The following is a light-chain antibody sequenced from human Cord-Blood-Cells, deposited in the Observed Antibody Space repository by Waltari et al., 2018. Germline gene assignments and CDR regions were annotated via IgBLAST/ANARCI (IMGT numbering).Light chain of an antibody. CDR1: SLRSYY. Sequence: SSELTQDPAVSVALGQTVRITCQGDSLRSYYASWYQQKPGQAPVLVIYGKNNRPSGIPDRFSGSSSGNTASLTITGAQAEGAAYYYCNSRDSSGNHLVVFGGGTKLTVL. CDR3: NSRDSSGNHLVV. J-gene: IGLJ2*01. CDR2: GKN. V-gene: IGLV3-19*01.